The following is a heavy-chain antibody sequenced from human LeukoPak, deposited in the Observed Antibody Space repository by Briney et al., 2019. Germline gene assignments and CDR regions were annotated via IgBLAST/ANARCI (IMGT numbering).Heavy chain of an antibody. CDR1: GGSISSGGYS. D-gene: IGHD3-3*01. CDR2: IYHSGST. CDR3: ARVSSDSWSGPMPPDY. V-gene: IGHV4-30-2*01. Sequence: SQTLSLTCAVSGGSISSGGYSWSWIRQPPGKGLEWIGYIYHSGSTYYNPSLKSRVTISVDRSKNQFSLKLSSVTAADTAVYYCARVSSDSWSGPMPPDYWGQGTLVTVSS. J-gene: IGHJ4*02.